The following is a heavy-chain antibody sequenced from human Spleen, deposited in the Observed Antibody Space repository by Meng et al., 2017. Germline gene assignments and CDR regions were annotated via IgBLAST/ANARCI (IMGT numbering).Heavy chain of an antibody. J-gene: IGHJ4*02. Sequence: VPLRESGPGLVKPSQPFPLTCTVSGGSISSGGYYWSWVRQHPGKGLEWIGYIYYSASTHYNPSLKSRVTMSIDTSKNHFSLKVTSVTAADTAVYYCARDRSGYANYDYWGQGTLVTVSS. D-gene: IGHD6-25*01. CDR1: GGSISSGGYY. CDR3: ARDRSGYANYDY. CDR2: IYYSAST. V-gene: IGHV4-31*03.